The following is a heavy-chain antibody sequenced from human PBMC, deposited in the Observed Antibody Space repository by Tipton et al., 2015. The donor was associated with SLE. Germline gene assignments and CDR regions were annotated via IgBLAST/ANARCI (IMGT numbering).Heavy chain of an antibody. D-gene: IGHD6-13*01. CDR2: INHSGST. CDR1: RGSFSGYS. V-gene: IGHV4-34*01. CDR3: ARDHSSSWYLDY. Sequence: TLSLTCAVYRGSFSGYSWTWIRQSPGRGLEWIGEINHSGSTNYNPSLKSRVTISVDTSKNQFSLKLSSVTAADTAVYYCARDHSSSWYLDYWGQGALVTVSS. J-gene: IGHJ4*02.